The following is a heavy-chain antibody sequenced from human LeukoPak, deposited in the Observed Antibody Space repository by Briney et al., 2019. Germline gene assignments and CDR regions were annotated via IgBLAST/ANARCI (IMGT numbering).Heavy chain of an antibody. Sequence: SVKVSCKASGGTFSSYAISWVRQAPGQGLEWMGRIIPILGIANYAQKFQGRVTITRDTSASTAYMELSSLRSEDTAVYYCARDRFEGYSSGWYVLWGQGTLVTVSS. CDR1: GGTFSSYA. CDR3: ARDRFEGYSSGWYVL. J-gene: IGHJ5*02. CDR2: IIPILGIA. V-gene: IGHV1-69*04. D-gene: IGHD6-19*01.